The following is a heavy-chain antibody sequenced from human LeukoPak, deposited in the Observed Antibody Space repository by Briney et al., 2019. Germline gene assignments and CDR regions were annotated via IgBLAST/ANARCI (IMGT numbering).Heavy chain of an antibody. CDR3: ARFERGGLAAAGTIGDY. Sequence: SETLSLTCTVSGGSISSSSYYWGWIRQPPGKGREWIGSIYYSGSTYYNPSLKSRVTISVDTSKNQFSLKLSSVTAADTAVYYCARFERGGLAAAGTIGDYWGQGTLVTVSS. D-gene: IGHD6-13*01. CDR1: GGSISSSSYY. J-gene: IGHJ4*02. CDR2: IYYSGST. V-gene: IGHV4-39*07.